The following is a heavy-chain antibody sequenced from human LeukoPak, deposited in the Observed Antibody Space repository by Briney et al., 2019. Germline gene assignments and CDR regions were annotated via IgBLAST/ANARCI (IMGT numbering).Heavy chain of an antibody. CDR1: GYTFTSYD. J-gene: IGHJ6*02. V-gene: IGHV1-8*01. D-gene: IGHD2-2*01. CDR3: ARYPPPLGYCSSTSCYYYYGMDV. CDR2: MDPNSGNT. Sequence: ASVKVSCKASGYTFTSYDINWVRQATGQGLEWMGWMDPNSGNTGYAQRFQGRVTMTRTTSRSTAYMELSSLRSEDTAVYYCARYPPPLGYCSSTSCYYYYGMDVWGQGTTVTVSS.